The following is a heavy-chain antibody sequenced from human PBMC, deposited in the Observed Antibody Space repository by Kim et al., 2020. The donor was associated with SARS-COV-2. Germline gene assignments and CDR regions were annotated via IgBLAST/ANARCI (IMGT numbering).Heavy chain of an antibody. CDR1: GASISSNY. CDR2: MYITGTT. Sequence: SETLSLTCTVSGASISSNYWTWVRQPAGKGLEYIGRMYITGTTDYNPSLRGRATLSLDTSKNQFSLKLTSVTAADTAVYYCARVATSPLRPIDYRGQGT. V-gene: IGHV4-4*07. CDR3: ARVATSPLRPIDY. J-gene: IGHJ4*02.